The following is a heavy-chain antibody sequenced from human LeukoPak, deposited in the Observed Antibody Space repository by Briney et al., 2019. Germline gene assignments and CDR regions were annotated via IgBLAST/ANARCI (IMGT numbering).Heavy chain of an antibody. CDR3: APPKGGHDDGDYGRSQ. CDR1: GFTFSSYA. D-gene: IGHD4-17*01. CDR2: ISGNGGNT. Sequence: GGSLRLSCAASGFTFSSYAMTWVRHAPGKGLEWVSTISGNGGNTYYADSVKGRSTISRDNSKNTLYLQMNSLRVEDTAVYYCAPPKGGHDDGDYGRSQGGQGTLVTVSS. J-gene: IGHJ4*02. V-gene: IGHV3-23*01.